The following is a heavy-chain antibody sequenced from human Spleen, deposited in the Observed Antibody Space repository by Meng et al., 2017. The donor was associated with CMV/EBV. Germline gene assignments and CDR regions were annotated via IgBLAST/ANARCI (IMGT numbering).Heavy chain of an antibody. CDR1: GFTFSNYA. CDR3: AKGDDTKAIDY. D-gene: IGHD3-22*01. CDR2: ISGGGGST. J-gene: IGHJ4*02. V-gene: IGHV3-23*01. Sequence: GESLKISCAASGFTFSNYAMTWVRQAPGKGLELVSAISGGGGSTYYADFVKGRFTISRDNSKNTVYLQMNSLRAEDTAAYYCAKGDDTKAIDYWGQGTLVTVSS.